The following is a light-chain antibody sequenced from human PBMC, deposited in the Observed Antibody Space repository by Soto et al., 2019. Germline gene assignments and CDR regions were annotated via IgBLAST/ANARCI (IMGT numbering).Light chain of an antibody. CDR1: SSDVGGYNY. J-gene: IGLJ1*01. CDR2: EVS. V-gene: IGLV2-14*01. Sequence: QPASVSGSPGQSITISCTGTSSDVGGYNYVSWYQQHPGKAPKLMIYEVSNRPSGVSNRFSGSKSGNTASLTISWLQAEDEADYYCSSYTSSSTLVFGTGTKLTVL. CDR3: SSYTSSSTLV.